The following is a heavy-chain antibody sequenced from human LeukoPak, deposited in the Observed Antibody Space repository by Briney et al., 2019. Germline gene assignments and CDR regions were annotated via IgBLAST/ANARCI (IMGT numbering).Heavy chain of an antibody. Sequence: ASVKVSCKVSGYTFTDYYMHWVQQAPGQGLEWMGFVDPEDGETIYAEKFQGRVTITADTSTDTAYMGLSSLRSEDTAVYYCATDYGDFDYWGQGTLVTVSS. V-gene: IGHV1-69-2*01. J-gene: IGHJ4*02. D-gene: IGHD4-17*01. CDR3: ATDYGDFDY. CDR2: VDPEDGET. CDR1: GYTFTDYY.